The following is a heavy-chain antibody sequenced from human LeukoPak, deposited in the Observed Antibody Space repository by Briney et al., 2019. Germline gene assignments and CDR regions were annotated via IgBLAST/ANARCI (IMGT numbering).Heavy chain of an antibody. CDR2: IHPADSDT. CDR1: RYSFSNYW. J-gene: IGHJ4*02. V-gene: IGHV5-51*01. D-gene: IGHD5/OR15-5a*01. Sequence: GESLKISCKGSRYSFSNYWIGWVRQMPGKGLEWMGIIHPADSDTRYSPSFQGQVTISADKSISTAYLQWSSLEASDTAMYYCATAGGALVSSFDYWGQGTLVTVFS. CDR3: ATAGGALVSSFDY.